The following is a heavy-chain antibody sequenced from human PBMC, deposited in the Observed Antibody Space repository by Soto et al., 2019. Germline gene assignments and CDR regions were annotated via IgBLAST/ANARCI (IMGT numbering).Heavy chain of an antibody. CDR3: ARKWYSSGWSPFDY. Sequence: QVQLQQWGAGLLKPSETLSLTCAVYGGSFSGYYWSWIRQPPGKGLEWIGEINHSGSTNYNPSLKSRVTISVDTSKNQFSLKRSSVTAADTAVYYCARKWYSSGWSPFDYWGQGTLVTVSS. V-gene: IGHV4-34*01. CDR2: INHSGST. D-gene: IGHD6-19*01. J-gene: IGHJ4*02. CDR1: GGSFSGYY.